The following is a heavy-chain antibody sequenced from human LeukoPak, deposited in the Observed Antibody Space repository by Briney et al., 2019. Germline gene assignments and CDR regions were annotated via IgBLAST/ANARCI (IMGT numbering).Heavy chain of an antibody. CDR3: ARRGGFGFTFDH. Sequence: ASETLSLTCSVSGDSITSSSHYWGWIRQPPGKGVEWIGHIYYTGSSSYSPSLKSRVTISVDTSNNQFSLKLTPVTAADTAVYYCARRGGFGFTFDHWGQGTLVADSS. CDR2: IYYTGSS. CDR1: GDSITSSSHY. V-gene: IGHV4-39*01. D-gene: IGHD3-10*01. J-gene: IGHJ4*02.